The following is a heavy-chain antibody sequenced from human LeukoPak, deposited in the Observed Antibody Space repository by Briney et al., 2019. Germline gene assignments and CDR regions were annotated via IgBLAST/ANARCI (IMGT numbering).Heavy chain of an antibody. CDR3: ARVPDAGWFDP. CDR1: GGSISSYY. Sequence: PSETLSLTCTVSGGSISSYYWSWIRQPPGKGLEWTGYIYYSGSTNYNPSLKSRVTISVDTSKNQFSLKLSSVTAADTAVYYCARVPDAGWFDPWGQGTLVTVSS. V-gene: IGHV4-59*01. J-gene: IGHJ5*02. CDR2: IYYSGST.